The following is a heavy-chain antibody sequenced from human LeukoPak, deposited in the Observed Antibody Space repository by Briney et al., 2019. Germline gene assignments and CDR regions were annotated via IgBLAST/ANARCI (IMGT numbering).Heavy chain of an antibody. CDR1: GGSISSYY. Sequence: SETLSPTCTVSGGSISSYYWSWIRQPAGKGLEWIGRIYTSGSTNYNPSLKSRVTMSVDTSKNQFSLKLSSVTAADTAVYYCASSLRSPHYDFWSGYWYWFDPWGQGTLVTVSS. CDR2: IYTSGST. V-gene: IGHV4-4*07. J-gene: IGHJ5*02. D-gene: IGHD3-3*01. CDR3: ASSLRSPHYDFWSGYWYWFDP.